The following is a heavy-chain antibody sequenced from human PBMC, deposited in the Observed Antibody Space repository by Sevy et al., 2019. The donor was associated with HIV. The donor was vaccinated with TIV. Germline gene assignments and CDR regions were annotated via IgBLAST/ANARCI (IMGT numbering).Heavy chain of an antibody. CDR2: INPRGGGT. CDR3: TKDVVATPNYYSGMDV. CDR1: GYTFTTYY. D-gene: IGHD2-15*01. J-gene: IGHJ6*02. Sequence: ASVKVSCKASGYTFTTYYMHWVRQAPGQGLEWMGIINPRGGGTSYAQKFQGRVTMTRDTSTSTVYLELSSLRSEDTAVYYCTKDVVATPNYYSGMDVWGQGTTVTVSS. V-gene: IGHV1-46*03.